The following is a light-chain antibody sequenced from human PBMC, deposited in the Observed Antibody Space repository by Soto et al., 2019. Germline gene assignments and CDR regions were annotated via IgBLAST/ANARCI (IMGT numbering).Light chain of an antibody. J-gene: IGKJ1*01. Sequence: DIQMTQSPSTLSASVGDRVTITCRASQNINKWLAWYQQKPGKAPKLLIDKASTLESGVPSRFSGSESGTEFTLTMSSLQPDDFATYYCQQYDTYPWTFGQGTKVEIK. CDR3: QQYDTYPWT. CDR2: KAS. V-gene: IGKV1-5*03. CDR1: QNINKW.